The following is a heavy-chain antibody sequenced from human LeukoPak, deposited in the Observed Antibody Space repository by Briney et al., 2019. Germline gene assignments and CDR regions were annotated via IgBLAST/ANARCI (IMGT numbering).Heavy chain of an antibody. D-gene: IGHD6-25*01. Sequence: PGGSLRLSCAASGFTFSSYAMSWVRQAPWKGLEWVSTISDGGGNTYYADSVRGRFTISRDNSKSTLYLHMNSLRAEDTALYYCARDLSGAMDVWGQGTTVTVSS. CDR2: ISDGGGNT. CDR1: GFTFSSYA. CDR3: ARDLSGAMDV. J-gene: IGHJ6*02. V-gene: IGHV3-23*01.